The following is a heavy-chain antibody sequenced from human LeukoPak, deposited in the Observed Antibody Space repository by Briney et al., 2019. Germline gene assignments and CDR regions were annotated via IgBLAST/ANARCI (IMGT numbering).Heavy chain of an antibody. D-gene: IGHD3-10*01. CDR1: GFTFSSYW. CDR3: ARERMYSGSGSTYPYYDY. J-gene: IGHJ4*02. V-gene: IGHV3-7*01. CDR2: IKPDGSEK. Sequence: GGSLRLSCAASGFTFSSYWMSWVRQSPGKGLEWVADIKPDGSEKYFMDSVKGRFTISRDNAKNALYLEMNSLRAEDTAEYFCARERMYSGSGSTYPYYDYWGQGTLVTVSS.